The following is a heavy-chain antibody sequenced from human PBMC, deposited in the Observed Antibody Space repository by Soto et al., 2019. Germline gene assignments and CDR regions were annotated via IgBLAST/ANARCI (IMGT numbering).Heavy chain of an antibody. D-gene: IGHD1-26*01. CDR2: ISYSGST. V-gene: IGHV4-61*08. CDR1: GASVSSGGFS. J-gene: IGHJ4*02. Sequence: SETLSLTCTVAGASVSSGGFSWSWIRQPPGKGLEWIGSISYSGSTTYYPSLRSRVTISVDTSKNQFSLRLNSVTAADTAIYFCARVTFLIVGSVFSTPFDFWGQGTLVTVSS. CDR3: ARVTFLIVGSVFSTPFDF.